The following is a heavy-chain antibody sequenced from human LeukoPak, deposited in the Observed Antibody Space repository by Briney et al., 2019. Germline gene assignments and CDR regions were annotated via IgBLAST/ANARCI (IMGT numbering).Heavy chain of an antibody. CDR1: GYTFTGYY. Sequence: ASAKVSCKASGYTFTGYYMHWVRQAPGQGLEWMGRINPNSGGTNYAQKFQGRVTMTRDTSISTAYMELSRLRSDDTAVYYCARKPKAAAATSLDYWGQGTLVTVSS. V-gene: IGHV1-2*06. D-gene: IGHD6-13*01. J-gene: IGHJ4*02. CDR3: ARKPKAAAATSLDY. CDR2: INPNSGGT.